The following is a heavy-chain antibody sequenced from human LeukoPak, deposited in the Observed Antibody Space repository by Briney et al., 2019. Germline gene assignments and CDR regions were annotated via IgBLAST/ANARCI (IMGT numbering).Heavy chain of an antibody. Sequence: PSETLSLTCAVYGGSFSDYYWSWIRQPPGKGLEWIGEISPSGSTNYSPSLKSRVTMSVDTSKDQFSLKLSSVTAADTAVYFCARVGYSYVINDWSRPGLGAYPTKYHYHMDVWDKGATVTVSS. V-gene: IGHV4-34*01. CDR3: ARVGYSYVINDWSRPGLGAYPTKYHYHMDV. CDR2: ISPSGST. D-gene: IGHD5-18*01. J-gene: IGHJ6*03. CDR1: GGSFSDYY.